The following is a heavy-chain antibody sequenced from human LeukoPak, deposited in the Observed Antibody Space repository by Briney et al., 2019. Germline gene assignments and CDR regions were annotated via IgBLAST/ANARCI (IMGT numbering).Heavy chain of an antibody. V-gene: IGHV1-2*02. CDR2: INPNSGGT. Sequence: ASVKVSCKASGYTFTGYYMHWVRQAPGQGLEWMGWINPNSGGTDYAQKFQGRVTMTRDTSISTAYMELSRLRSDDTAVYYCARSIAAAGDLDYWGQGTLVTVSS. CDR3: ARSIAAAGDLDY. J-gene: IGHJ4*02. CDR1: GYTFTGYY. D-gene: IGHD6-13*01.